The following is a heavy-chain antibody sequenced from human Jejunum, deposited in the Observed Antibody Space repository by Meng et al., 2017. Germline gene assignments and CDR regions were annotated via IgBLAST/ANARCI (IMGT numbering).Heavy chain of an antibody. CDR1: GGSISSSFHY. V-gene: IGHV4-31*03. CDR2: IYYNGNT. J-gene: IGHJ4*02. D-gene: IGHD4/OR15-4a*01. Sequence: PLRESGPGLVRPSQTLSLTCTVSGGSISSSFHYWSWIRQHPGKGLEWIGFIYYNGNTYYKPSLKSRVTISVDTSKNQFSLKLSSVTAADTAVYFCAKGDDSGAYYDYWGQGTLVTVSS. CDR3: AKGDDSGAYYDY.